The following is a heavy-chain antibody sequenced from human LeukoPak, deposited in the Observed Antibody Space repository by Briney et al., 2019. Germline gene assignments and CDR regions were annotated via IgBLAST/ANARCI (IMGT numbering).Heavy chain of an antibody. J-gene: IGHJ5*02. D-gene: IGHD4-17*01. CDR3: ARTRGRYGDYSDWFDP. CDR1: GGSMSSSSYN. Sequence: SETLSLTCTVSGGSMSSSSYNWGWIRQPPGKGLEWIGNIHYSGSTYYNLSFKSRVTVSVDMSKNQFSLKLSSVTAADTAVYYCARTRGRYGDYSDWFDPWGQGTLVTVSS. CDR2: IHYSGST. V-gene: IGHV4-39*07.